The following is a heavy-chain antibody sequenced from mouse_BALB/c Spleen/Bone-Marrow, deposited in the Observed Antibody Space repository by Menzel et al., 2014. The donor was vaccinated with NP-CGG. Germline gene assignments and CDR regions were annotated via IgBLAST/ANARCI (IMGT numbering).Heavy chain of an antibody. CDR1: GFSLTSYD. J-gene: IGHJ2*01. Sequence: QVQLKESGPGLVAPSQSLSITCTVSGFSLTSYDISWIRQPPGKGLEWLGVIWTGGGTNYNSAFMSRLSISKDNSKSQVFLKMNSLQTDDSAIYYCVRGVYYNYWGQGTTLADSS. V-gene: IGHV2-9-2*01. CDR2: IWTGGGT. CDR3: VRGVYYNY.